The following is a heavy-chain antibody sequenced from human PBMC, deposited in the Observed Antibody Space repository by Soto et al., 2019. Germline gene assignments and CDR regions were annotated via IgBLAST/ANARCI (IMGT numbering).Heavy chain of an antibody. V-gene: IGHV3-23*01. Sequence: GGSLRLSCAASGFTFSNYAMSWVRQAPGKGLEWVSAISGSGGSTYYADSVKGRFTISRDNSKNTVYLQMNSLRAEDTAVYYCAKDTSRVIMITFGGVIVPYFDSCGQGTLVTVSS. D-gene: IGHD3-16*02. J-gene: IGHJ4*02. CDR2: ISGSGGST. CDR1: GFTFSNYA. CDR3: AKDTSRVIMITFGGVIVPYFDS.